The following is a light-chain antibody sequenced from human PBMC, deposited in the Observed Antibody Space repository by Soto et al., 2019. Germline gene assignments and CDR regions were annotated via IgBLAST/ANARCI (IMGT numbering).Light chain of an antibody. J-gene: IGKJ2*01. V-gene: IGKV1-5*03. CDR3: QQYNRYYT. CDR2: KAS. CDR1: QSISSW. Sequence: DIPMTQSPSTLSAYVGDRVTITCRASQSISSWLAWYQQKPGKAPKLLIYKASSLESGVPSRFSGSGSGTEFTLTVSSLQPDYFAAYYCQQYNRYYTLGQGTKLEIK.